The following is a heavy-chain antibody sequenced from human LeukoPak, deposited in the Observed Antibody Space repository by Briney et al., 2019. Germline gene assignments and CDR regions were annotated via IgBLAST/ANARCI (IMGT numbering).Heavy chain of an antibody. CDR2: IWHDGGKR. D-gene: IGHD3-22*01. Sequence: GGSLRLSCVASGLTSKNYAMHWVRQAPGKGLEWVALIWHDGGKRYYADSVKGRFTISRDNSKNTLYLQMTTLRAEDTAVYYCARDADTSEFFSWLDLWGQGTLVTVSS. V-gene: IGHV3-33*08. CDR3: ARDADTSEFFSWLDL. CDR1: GLTSKNYA. J-gene: IGHJ5*02.